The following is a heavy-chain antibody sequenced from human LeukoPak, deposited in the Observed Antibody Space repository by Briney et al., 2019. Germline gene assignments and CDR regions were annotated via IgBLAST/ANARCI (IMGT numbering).Heavy chain of an antibody. CDR2: IYYSGST. CDR3: ARLVVVPAAIRWFYFDY. V-gene: IGHV4-59*01. CDR1: GGSISSYY. D-gene: IGHD2-2*02. J-gene: IGHJ4*02. Sequence: SETLSLTCTVSGGSISSYYWSWIRQPPGKGLEWIGYIYYSGSTNYNPSLKRRVTISVDTSKNQFSLKLSSVTAADTAVYYCARLVVVPAAIRWFYFDYWGQGTLVTVSS.